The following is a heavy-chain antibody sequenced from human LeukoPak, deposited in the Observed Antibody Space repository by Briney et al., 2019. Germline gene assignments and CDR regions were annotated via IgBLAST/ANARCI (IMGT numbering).Heavy chain of an antibody. J-gene: IGHJ4*02. CDR3: ARIKQQLADY. V-gene: IGHV6-1*01. D-gene: IGHD6-13*01. CDR1: GDSVSSNSVA. CDR2: TYYRSKWYT. Sequence: SQTLSLTCAISGDSVSSNSVAWNWIRQSPSRGLEWLGRTYYRSKWYTDYAESVKSRITINPDTSKNQFSLHLNSVTPEDTAVYYCARIKQQLADYWGQGTLVTVSS.